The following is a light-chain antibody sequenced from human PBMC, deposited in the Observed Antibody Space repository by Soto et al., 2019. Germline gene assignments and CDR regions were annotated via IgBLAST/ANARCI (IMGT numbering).Light chain of an antibody. CDR2: EVS. CDR1: SSDVGSDDR. J-gene: IGLJ2*01. CDR3: SSFTDSSTLI. Sequence: QSALTQPPSVSGSPGQSVTISCTGTSSDVGSDDRVSWYQQPPGTAPKLMIYEVSHRPSGVPDRFSGSKSGNTASLIISGLQAEDEGDYYCSSFTDSSTLIFGGGTKLTVL. V-gene: IGLV2-18*02.